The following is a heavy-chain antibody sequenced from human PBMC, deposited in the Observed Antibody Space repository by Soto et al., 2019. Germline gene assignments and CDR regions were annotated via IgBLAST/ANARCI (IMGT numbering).Heavy chain of an antibody. CDR2: IYYSGST. D-gene: IGHD2-2*01. CDR3: ARARPIVVVPAAYFDY. Sequence: QVQLQESGPGLVKPSQTLSLTCTVSGGSISSGGYYWSWIRQHPGKGLAWIGYIYYSGSTYYNPSLKSRVTISVDTSKNQFSLKLSSVTAADTAVYYCARARPIVVVPAAYFDYWGQGTLVTVSS. CDR1: GGSISSGGYY. J-gene: IGHJ4*02. V-gene: IGHV4-31*03.